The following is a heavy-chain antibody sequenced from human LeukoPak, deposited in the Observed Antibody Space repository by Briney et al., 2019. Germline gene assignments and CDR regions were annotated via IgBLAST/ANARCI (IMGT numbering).Heavy chain of an antibody. Sequence: PSETLSLTCAVYGGSFSGYYWSWIRQPPGKGLEWIGEINHSGSTNYNPSLKSRVTISVDTSKNQFSLKLSSVTAADTAVYYCARDDYGGNGDAFDIWGQGTMVTVSS. CDR3: ARDDYGGNGDAFDI. CDR1: GGSFSGYY. CDR2: INHSGST. J-gene: IGHJ3*02. V-gene: IGHV4-34*01. D-gene: IGHD4-23*01.